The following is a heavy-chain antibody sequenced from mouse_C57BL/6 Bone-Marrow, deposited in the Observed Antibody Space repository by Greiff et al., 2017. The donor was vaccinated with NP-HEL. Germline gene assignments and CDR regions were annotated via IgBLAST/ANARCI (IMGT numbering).Heavy chain of an antibody. Sequence: VQLQQPGAELVKPGASVKMSCKASGYTFTSYWITWVKQRPGQGLEWIGDIYPGSGSTNYNEKFKSKATLTVDTSSSTAYMQLSSLTSEDSAVYYCAREPYYYGSNLAWFAYWGQGTLVTVSA. V-gene: IGHV1-55*01. J-gene: IGHJ3*01. D-gene: IGHD1-1*01. CDR1: GYTFTSYW. CDR2: IYPGSGST. CDR3: AREPYYYGSNLAWFAY.